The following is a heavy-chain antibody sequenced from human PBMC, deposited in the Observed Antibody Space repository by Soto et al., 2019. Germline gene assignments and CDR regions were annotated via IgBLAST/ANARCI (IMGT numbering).Heavy chain of an antibody. CDR1: GGTFSRHA. CDR2: IIPLFGTT. Sequence: ASVKVSCKTSGGTFSRHAINWVRQAPGQGLEWVGGIIPLFGTTNYAQKFKGRVTISADESSSTAYMDLSSLTSEDAAVYYCARAAIHGSSWHFWFGPWAQRTLVTVSS. V-gene: IGHV1-69*13. CDR3: ARAAIHGSSWHFWFGP. D-gene: IGHD6-13*01. J-gene: IGHJ5*02.